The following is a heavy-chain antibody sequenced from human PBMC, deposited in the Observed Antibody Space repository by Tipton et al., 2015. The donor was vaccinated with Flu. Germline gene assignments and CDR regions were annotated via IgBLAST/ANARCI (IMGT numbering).Heavy chain of an antibody. D-gene: IGHD2-21*02. CDR3: ARDPTADSVLTAIVYYYYGMEV. Sequence: TLSLTCAIYGGSFSGYYWSWIRQPPGKGLEWIGDINHSGSTTYNPSLKSRVTISVDTSKNQFSLKLSSVTAADTAVYYCARDPTADSVLTAIVYYYYGMEVWGQGTTVTVSS. CDR1: GGSFSGYY. J-gene: IGHJ6*02. V-gene: IGHV4-34*01. CDR2: INHSGST.